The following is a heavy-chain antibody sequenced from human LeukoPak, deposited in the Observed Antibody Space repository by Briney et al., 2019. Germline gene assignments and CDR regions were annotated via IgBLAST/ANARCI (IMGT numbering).Heavy chain of an antibody. J-gene: IGHJ4*02. Sequence: GGSLRLSCAASGFIFSNYGMHWVRQAPGKGLEWVAFIRYDGSSQDYADSVKGRFTISRDNSKNTLYLQMNSLRVGDTAVYYCAKDILDYSSSSNPDYWGQGTLVTVSS. V-gene: IGHV3-30*02. CDR3: AKDILDYSSSSNPDY. CDR1: GFIFSNYG. D-gene: IGHD6-6*01. CDR2: IRYDGSSQ.